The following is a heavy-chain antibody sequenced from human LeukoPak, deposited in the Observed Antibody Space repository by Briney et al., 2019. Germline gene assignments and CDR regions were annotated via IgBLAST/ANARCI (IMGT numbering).Heavy chain of an antibody. CDR2: ISGSGGST. D-gene: IGHD3-10*01. CDR1: GFTFSSYA. Sequence: GGSLRLSCAASGFTFSSYAMSWVRQAPGKGLEWVSAISGSGGSTYYADSVKGRFTISRDNSKNTLYLQMNSLRAEDTAVYYCAKYPVRFGELLGTFDYWGQGTLVTVSS. V-gene: IGHV3-23*01. J-gene: IGHJ4*02. CDR3: AKYPVRFGELLGTFDY.